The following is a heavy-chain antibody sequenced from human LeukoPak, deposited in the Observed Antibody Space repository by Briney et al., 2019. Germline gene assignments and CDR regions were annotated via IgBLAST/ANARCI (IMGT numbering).Heavy chain of an antibody. CDR3: ARAGGSYLLFDY. D-gene: IGHD1-26*01. CDR1: GDSVSSNRAA. V-gene: IGHV6-1*01. CDR2: TYYRSKYYN. J-gene: IGHJ4*02. Sequence: SQTLSLTCAISGDSVSSNRAAWNWIRQSPSRGLEWLGRTYYRSKYYNDYALFVKSRITINPDTSKNRFSLQLNSVTPEDTAVYYCARAGGSYLLFDYWGQGTLVTVSS.